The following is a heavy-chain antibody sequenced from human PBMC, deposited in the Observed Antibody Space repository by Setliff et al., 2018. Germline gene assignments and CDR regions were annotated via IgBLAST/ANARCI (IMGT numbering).Heavy chain of an antibody. CDR2: INNYSFKT. V-gene: IGHV1-18*01. J-gene: IGHJ4*02. CDR3: ARINFYVSSGYCYAPDY. D-gene: IGHD3-22*01. Sequence: ASVKVSCKTSGYTFINYGITWVRQAPGQGLEWMGWINNYSFKTNYPQKFLGRVTVTTDTSTGTAYMELGSLTSDDTAIYYCARINFYVSSGYCYAPDYWGPGTLVTVSS. CDR1: GYTFINYG.